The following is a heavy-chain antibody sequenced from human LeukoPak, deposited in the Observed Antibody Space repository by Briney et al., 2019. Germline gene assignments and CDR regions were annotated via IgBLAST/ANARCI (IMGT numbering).Heavy chain of an antibody. Sequence: GGSLRLSCAASGFTFSSYSMNWVRQAPGKGLEWVSYVSSSSSTIYYADSVKGRFTISRDNAKNSLYLQMNSLRAEDTAVYYCARERRVAAAGWGVGYYYYMDVWGKGTTVTVSS. D-gene: IGHD6-13*01. V-gene: IGHV3-48*01. CDR2: VSSSSSTI. J-gene: IGHJ6*03. CDR1: GFTFSSYS. CDR3: ARERRVAAAGWGVGYYYYMDV.